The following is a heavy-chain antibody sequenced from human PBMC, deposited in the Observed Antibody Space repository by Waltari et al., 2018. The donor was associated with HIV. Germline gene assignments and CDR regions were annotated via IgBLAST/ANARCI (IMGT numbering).Heavy chain of an antibody. CDR3: ARETRFDGDYVKYIDF. V-gene: IGHV1-2*02. CDR1: GYTFTDFA. J-gene: IGHJ4*02. D-gene: IGHD4-17*01. CDR2: INPNTGDT. Sequence: QVQLVQSGAEVKKPGASVKVSCRASGYTFTDFAIHWVRQAPGQCLEWMGWINPNTGDTKYAQKFRGRVSMTRAPSINPVYMELSRLRSDDTATYYCARETRFDGDYVKYIDFWGQGTLVTVSS.